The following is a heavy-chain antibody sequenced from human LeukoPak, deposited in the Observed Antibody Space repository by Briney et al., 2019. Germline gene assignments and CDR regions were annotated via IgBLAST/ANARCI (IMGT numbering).Heavy chain of an antibody. CDR1: GYTFSGYG. CDR3: ARYNSGYDDY. V-gene: IGHV1-18*01. D-gene: IGHD5-18*01. CDR2: ISAYNANT. J-gene: IGHJ4*02. Sequence: ASVKVSCKASGYTFSGYGISWVRQAPGQGLEWVGWISAYNANTNYAQTLQGRVIMTTDTSTSTAYMELRSLRSDDTALYYCARYNSGYDDYWGQGTLVTVSS.